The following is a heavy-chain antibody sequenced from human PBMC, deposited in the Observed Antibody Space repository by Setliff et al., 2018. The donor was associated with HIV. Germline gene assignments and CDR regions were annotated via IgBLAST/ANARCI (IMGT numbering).Heavy chain of an antibody. J-gene: IGHJ3*01. Sequence: SETLSLTCTVSGGSISSSSYYWGWIRQPPGKGLEWIGSLYYSGSTYYNPSLKSRVTMSVDTSKNQFSLKLSSVTAADTAVYYCARRIAPGWWGGNSVDAFDLWGQGTMVTVSS. CDR3: ARRIAPGWWGGNSVDAFDL. CDR2: LYYSGST. CDR1: GGSISSSSYY. D-gene: IGHD2-21*02. V-gene: IGHV4-39*01.